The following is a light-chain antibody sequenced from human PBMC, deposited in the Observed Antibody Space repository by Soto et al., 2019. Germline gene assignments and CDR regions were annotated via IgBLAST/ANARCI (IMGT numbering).Light chain of an antibody. CDR1: QSISSW. Sequence: DIQMTQSPSTLSASVGDRLTITCRASQSISSWVAWYQQKPGKAPKLLIYKASSLESGVPSSFSGSGSGTEFTLTISSLQPDDFATYYCQQYNKAWTFGQGTKVDIK. CDR3: QQYNKAWT. J-gene: IGKJ1*01. V-gene: IGKV1-5*03. CDR2: KAS.